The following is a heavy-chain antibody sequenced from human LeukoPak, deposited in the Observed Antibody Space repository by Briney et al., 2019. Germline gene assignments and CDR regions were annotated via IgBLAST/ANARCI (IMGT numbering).Heavy chain of an antibody. CDR2: INPNSVGT. Sequence: GASVKVSCKASGYTFTGYYMHWVRQAPGQGLECMGWINPNSVGTNYAQKFQGRVTMTRDTSISPAYMEMSRLRSDDKAVYYCAREGYCSGGSCYPWFDPWGQGTLVTVSS. D-gene: IGHD2-15*01. V-gene: IGHV1-2*02. J-gene: IGHJ5*02. CDR1: GYTFTGYY. CDR3: AREGYCSGGSCYPWFDP.